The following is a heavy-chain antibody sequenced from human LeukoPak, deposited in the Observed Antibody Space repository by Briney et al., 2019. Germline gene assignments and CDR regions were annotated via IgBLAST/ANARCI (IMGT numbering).Heavy chain of an antibody. D-gene: IGHD5-18*01. CDR2: ISVYNDNT. V-gene: IGHV1-18*01. CDR3: ARDHHPLNGYSYGYVY. J-gene: IGHJ4*02. Sequence: GASVKVSCKASGYPFTNCNIRWVRQAPGQGLEWMGRISVYNDNTNYAQKLQGRVTMTTDTSTSTAYMELRSLRSDDTAVYYCARDHHPLNGYSYGYVYWGQGTLVTVSS. CDR1: GYPFTNCN.